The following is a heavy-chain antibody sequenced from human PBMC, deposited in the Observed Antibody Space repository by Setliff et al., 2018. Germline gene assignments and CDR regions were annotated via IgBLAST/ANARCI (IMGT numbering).Heavy chain of an antibody. V-gene: IGHV4-61*09. Sequence: ASETLSLTCTVSGGSISSGSYYWSWIRQPAGKGLEWIGHIYTSGSTNYSPSLKSRVTISVDTSKNQFSLKLSSVTAADTAVYYCASNALPHYDYSNYEGLYDYYYYMDVWGKGTTVTVSS. D-gene: IGHD4-4*01. J-gene: IGHJ6*03. CDR3: ASNALPHYDYSNYEGLYDYYYYMDV. CDR2: IYTSGST. CDR1: GGSISSGSYY.